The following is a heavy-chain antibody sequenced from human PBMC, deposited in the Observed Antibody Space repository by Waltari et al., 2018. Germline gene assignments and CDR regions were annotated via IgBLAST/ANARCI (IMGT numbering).Heavy chain of an antibody. CDR3: ARDEVPGKFDS. D-gene: IGHD1-26*01. CDR1: GFTFSSYA. CDR2: ISFDENDK. V-gene: IGHV3-30-3*01. J-gene: IGHJ4*02. Sequence: QVQLAESGGGVVQPGRSLSLSCAASGFTFSSYAFHWVRPSPDKGLEWVALISFDENDKYYADSVKGRFTISRDNSENTLYLQMNSLRPEDTAVYYCARDEVPGKFDSWGQGTLVTVSS.